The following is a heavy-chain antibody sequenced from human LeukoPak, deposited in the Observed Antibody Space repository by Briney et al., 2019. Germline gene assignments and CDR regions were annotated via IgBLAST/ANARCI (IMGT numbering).Heavy chain of an antibody. CDR3: AKGYNPYSFSWYDY. CDR1: GFTFSSYA. D-gene: IGHD6-13*01. J-gene: IGHJ4*02. V-gene: IGHV3-23*01. CDR2: ISGSGGST. Sequence: GGSLRLSCAASGFTFSSYAMSWVRQAPGKGLEWVSAISGSGGSTYYADSVKGRFTISRDNSKNTLYLQMNSLRAEDTAVYYCAKGYNPYSFSWYDYWGQGTLVTVSS.